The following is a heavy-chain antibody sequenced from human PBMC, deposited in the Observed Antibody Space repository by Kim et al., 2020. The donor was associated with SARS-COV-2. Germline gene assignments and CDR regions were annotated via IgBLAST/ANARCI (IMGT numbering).Heavy chain of an antibody. J-gene: IGHJ4*02. V-gene: IGHV4-59*09. D-gene: IGHD3-10*01. CDR3: ARGALWFGELSD. Sequence: NPHPPPKRRVTTSVDTSKNQFSLKLSSVTAADTAVYYCARGALWFGELSDWGQGTLVTVSS.